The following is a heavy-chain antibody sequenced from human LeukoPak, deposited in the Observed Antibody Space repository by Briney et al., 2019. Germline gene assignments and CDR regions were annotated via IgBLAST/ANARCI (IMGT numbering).Heavy chain of an antibody. CDR2: IHHSGST. J-gene: IGHJ4*02. CDR3: ARARLGRCTNGICRYFDY. V-gene: IGHV4-34*01. Sequence: NPSETLSLTCAVHGELFTGYYWSWIRQSPERGLEWLGEIHHSGSTNYNPSLKRPVTLSVDASRNEVSLKVDSVTAADTAVYFCARARLGRCTNGICRYFDYWGQGSVVTVSS. CDR1: GELFTGYY. D-gene: IGHD2-8*01.